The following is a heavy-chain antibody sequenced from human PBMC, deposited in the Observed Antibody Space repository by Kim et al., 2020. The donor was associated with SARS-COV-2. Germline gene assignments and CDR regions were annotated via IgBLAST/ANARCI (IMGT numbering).Heavy chain of an antibody. Sequence: PSFQGQVTISADKSSSTAYLQWSSLKASDTAMYYCARQIAFGGVIGPFDYWGQGTLVTVSS. CDR3: ARQIAFGGVIGPFDY. D-gene: IGHD3-16*02. V-gene: IGHV5-51*01. J-gene: IGHJ4*02.